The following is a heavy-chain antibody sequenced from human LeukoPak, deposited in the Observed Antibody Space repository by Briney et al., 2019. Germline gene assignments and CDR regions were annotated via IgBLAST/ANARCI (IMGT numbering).Heavy chain of an antibody. CDR3: ARARDGLNAFDY. J-gene: IGHJ4*02. Sequence: SETLSLTCTVSGGSITGDSFDLSWIRQPAGKGLEWIGRVYTTGSTSYNPSLKSRVTVSVDTSNNYFSLNLNSVTSADTAVYYCARARDGLNAFDYWGQGTLVTVSS. CDR2: VYTTGST. CDR1: GGSITGDSFD. V-gene: IGHV4-61*02. D-gene: IGHD5-24*01.